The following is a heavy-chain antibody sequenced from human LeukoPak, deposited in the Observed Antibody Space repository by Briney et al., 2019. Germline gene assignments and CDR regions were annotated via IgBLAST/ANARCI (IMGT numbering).Heavy chain of an antibody. J-gene: IGHJ4*02. CDR1: GITLSNDW. Sequence: QSGGSLRLSCAGSGITLSNDWTNWVRQAPGKGLEWVANMKEDGSERYYVDSVKGRFTISRDSAKNSLFLEMNSLGAEDTAVYYCMRDSGGLWGQGTLVSVSS. CDR3: MRDSGGL. CDR2: MKEDGSER. V-gene: IGHV3-7*03. D-gene: IGHD4-23*01.